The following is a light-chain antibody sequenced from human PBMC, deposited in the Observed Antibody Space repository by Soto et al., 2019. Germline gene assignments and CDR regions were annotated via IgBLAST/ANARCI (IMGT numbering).Light chain of an antibody. CDR2: GAS. Sequence: ETVMTQSPAILSVSPGERATLSCRASQSVNSDLAWYQQKPGQAPRLLIYGASTRATGIPARFSGSGSGTEFTLTISSLQSEDFAVYYCHKYDNWPETFGQGTKV. CDR3: HKYDNWPET. J-gene: IGKJ1*01. CDR1: QSVNSD. V-gene: IGKV3-15*01.